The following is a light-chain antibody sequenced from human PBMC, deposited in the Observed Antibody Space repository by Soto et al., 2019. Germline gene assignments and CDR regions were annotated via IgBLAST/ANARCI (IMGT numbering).Light chain of an antibody. Sequence: DIQMTQSPSTLSASIGDRVTITCRASQRISIWLAWYQQKPGEAPKLLVFKASSLESGAPLRFSGSGSGTEFTLTISSLQPDDFATYYCQQYNSYPYTFGKGTKLEIK. CDR3: QQYNSYPYT. J-gene: IGKJ2*01. V-gene: IGKV1-5*03. CDR2: KAS. CDR1: QRISIW.